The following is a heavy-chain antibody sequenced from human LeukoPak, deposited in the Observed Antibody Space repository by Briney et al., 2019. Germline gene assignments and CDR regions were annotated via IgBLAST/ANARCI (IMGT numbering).Heavy chain of an antibody. D-gene: IGHD1-26*01. CDR1: GYTFTGYY. CDR2: INPNSGGT. J-gene: IGHJ4*02. CDR3: ARDSSGSSTFLFDY. Sequence: ASVKVSCKASGYTFTGYYMHWVRQAPGQGLEWMGWINPNSGGTDYAQKFQGRVTMTRDTSISTAYMELSRLRSDDTAVYYCARDSSGSSTFLFDYWGQGTLVTVFS. V-gene: IGHV1-2*02.